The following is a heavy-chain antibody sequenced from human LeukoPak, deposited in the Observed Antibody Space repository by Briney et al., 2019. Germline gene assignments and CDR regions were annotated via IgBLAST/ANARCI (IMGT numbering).Heavy chain of an antibody. J-gene: IGHJ4*02. CDR3: ARDQYYYDSSGYSLFDY. D-gene: IGHD3-22*01. V-gene: IGHV4-38-2*02. CDR2: IYHSGST. CDR1: GYSISSGYY. Sequence: SETLSLTCTVSGYSISSGYYWGWIRQPPGKGLEWIGSIYHSGSTYYNPSLKSRVTISVDTSKNQFSLKLSSVTAADTAVYYCARDQYYYDSSGYSLFDYWGQGTLVTVSS.